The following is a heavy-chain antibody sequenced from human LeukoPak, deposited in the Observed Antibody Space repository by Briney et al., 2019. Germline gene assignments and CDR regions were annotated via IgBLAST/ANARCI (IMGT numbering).Heavy chain of an antibody. D-gene: IGHD2-2*01. CDR1: GFSFEDFG. CDR3: ARGYTSGGVDH. J-gene: IGHJ4*02. Sequence: GWSLRLSCAASGFSFEDFGMSLVRQAPGQGLEWVSGINWSGETTSYAASVEGRFTISRDNAKKALYLQMNSLRAEDTALYYCARGYTSGGVDHWGQGTLVTVSS. V-gene: IGHV3-20*04. CDR2: INWSGETT.